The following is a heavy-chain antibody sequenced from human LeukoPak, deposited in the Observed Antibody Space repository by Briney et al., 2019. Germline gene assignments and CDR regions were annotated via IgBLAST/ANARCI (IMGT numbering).Heavy chain of an antibody. CDR2: IIPIFGTA. V-gene: IGHV1-69*13. CDR1: GGTFRIYA. J-gene: IGHJ4*02. Sequence: GAALKVSSKASGGTFRIYAISSVRQTPGQGRERMGEIIPIFGTANYAQKFQGRVTITADESTSTAYMELSSLRSEDTAVYYCARDQGYRYGYGDFDYWGQGTLVTVSS. D-gene: IGHD5-18*01. CDR3: ARDQGYRYGYGDFDY.